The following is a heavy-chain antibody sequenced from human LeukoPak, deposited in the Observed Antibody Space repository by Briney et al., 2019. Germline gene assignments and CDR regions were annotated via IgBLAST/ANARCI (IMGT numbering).Heavy chain of an antibody. J-gene: IGHJ6*02. CDR3: ARVPLYLSYYYYGMDV. Sequence: PSETLSLTCTVSGGSISSYYWSWIQQPPGKGLEWIGYIYYSGSTNYNPSLKSRVTISVDTSKNQFSLKLSSVTAADTAVYYCARVPLYLSYYYYGMDVWGQGTTVTVSS. CDR2: IYYSGST. D-gene: IGHD3-16*01. V-gene: IGHV4-59*01. CDR1: GGSISSYY.